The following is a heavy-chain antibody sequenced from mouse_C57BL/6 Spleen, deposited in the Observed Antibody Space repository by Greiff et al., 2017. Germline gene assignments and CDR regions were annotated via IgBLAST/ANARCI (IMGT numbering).Heavy chain of an antibody. Sequence: VQLQQPGAELVMPGASVKLSCKASGYTFTSYWMHWVKQRPGQGLEWIGEIDPSDSYTNYNQKFKGKSTLTVDKSSSTAYMQLSSLTSEDSAVYYCARQGDYYGSSPYYFDYWGQGTTLTVSS. V-gene: IGHV1-69*01. CDR2: IDPSDSYT. CDR1: GYTFTSYW. D-gene: IGHD1-1*01. CDR3: ARQGDYYGSSPYYFDY. J-gene: IGHJ2*01.